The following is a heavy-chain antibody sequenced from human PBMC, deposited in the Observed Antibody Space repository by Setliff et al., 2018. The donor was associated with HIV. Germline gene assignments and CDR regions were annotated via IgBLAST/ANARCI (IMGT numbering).Heavy chain of an antibody. V-gene: IGHV4-4*07. J-gene: IGHJ2*01. CDR1: GDSFSIHY. CDR2: IYSSGAT. D-gene: IGHD3-10*01. Sequence: SETLSLTCSVSGDSFSIHYWNWILQPAGKGLEWIGRIYSSGATSYNPSLRSRVTMSVDTSKNQLSLTLDSMTAADTAVYYCAKDRGYYFDLWGRGILVTVSS. CDR3: AKDRGYYFDL.